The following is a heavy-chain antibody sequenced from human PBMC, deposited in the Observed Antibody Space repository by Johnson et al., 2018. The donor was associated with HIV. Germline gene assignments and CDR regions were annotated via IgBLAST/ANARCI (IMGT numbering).Heavy chain of an antibody. Sequence: DVQVVESGGGLVQPGESLRLSCAASGFTFSSHAMHWVRQAPGKGLEHVSAISSLGDNTYYPHSVKGRFTVSRDNFKNTLYLQMGGLRADDMAVYYCVRRRDSINNWQEPFDIWGQGTVVTVSS. CDR2: ISSLGDNT. D-gene: IGHD1-1*01. J-gene: IGHJ3*02. V-gene: IGHV3-64*01. CDR1: GFTFSSHA. CDR3: VRRRDSINNWQEPFDI.